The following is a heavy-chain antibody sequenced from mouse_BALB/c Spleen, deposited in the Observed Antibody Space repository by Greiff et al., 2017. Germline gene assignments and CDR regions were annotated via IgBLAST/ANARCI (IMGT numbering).Heavy chain of an antibody. Sequence: VQLQQSGAELVKPGASVKLSCTASGFNIKDTYMHWVKQRPEQGLEWIGRIDPANGNTKYDPKFQGKATITADTSSNTAYLQLSSLTSEDTAVYYCARGGYDVRGYFDVWGAGTTVTVSS. CDR2: IDPANGNT. D-gene: IGHD2-2*01. CDR3: ARGGYDVRGYFDV. V-gene: IGHV14-3*02. CDR1: GFNIKDTY. J-gene: IGHJ1*01.